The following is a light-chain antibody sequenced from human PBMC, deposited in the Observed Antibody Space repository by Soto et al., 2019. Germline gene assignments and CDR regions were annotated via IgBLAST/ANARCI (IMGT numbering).Light chain of an antibody. V-gene: IGLV1-47*01. Sequence: QSVLTQPPSASGTPGQRVTISCSGSTPNIGTNYVYWYHQLPGTAPKLLISRNNQRPSGVPDRFSGSKSGTSASLAISGLRSEDEGDYYCAAWDDSLSGHYVFGTGTKVTVL. J-gene: IGLJ1*01. CDR2: RNN. CDR1: TPNIGTNY. CDR3: AAWDDSLSGHYV.